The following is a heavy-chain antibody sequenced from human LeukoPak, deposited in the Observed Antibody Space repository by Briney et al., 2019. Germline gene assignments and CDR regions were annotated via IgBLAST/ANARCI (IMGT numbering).Heavy chain of an antibody. CDR1: GYSISSGYY. CDR3: MRQDVGQLDFDY. D-gene: IGHD6-13*01. J-gene: IGHJ4*02. V-gene: IGHV4-38-2*01. Sequence: SETLSLTCAVSGYSISSGYYWGWIRQPPGKGLEWIGSIYHSGSTYYNPSLKSRVTISVDTSKNQFSLKLSSVTAADTAVYYCMRQDVGQLDFDYWGQGTLVTVSS. CDR2: IYHSGST.